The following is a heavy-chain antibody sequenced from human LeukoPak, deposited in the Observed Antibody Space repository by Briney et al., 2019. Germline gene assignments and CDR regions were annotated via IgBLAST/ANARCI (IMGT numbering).Heavy chain of an antibody. CDR3: ARERNSGL. D-gene: IGHD3-10*01. Sequence: GGSLRLSSAASGFTFSSYSMSWVRQAPGKGREWVSSISSSSSYIYYADSVKGRFTISRDNAKNSMYLQMNSLRAEGTAVYYCARERNSGLWGQGPLVTVSS. CDR1: GFTFSSYS. V-gene: IGHV3-21*01. CDR2: ISSSSSYI. J-gene: IGHJ4*02.